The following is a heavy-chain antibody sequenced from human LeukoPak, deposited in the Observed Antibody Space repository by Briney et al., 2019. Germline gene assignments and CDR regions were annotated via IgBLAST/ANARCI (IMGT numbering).Heavy chain of an antibody. Sequence: PGGSLRLSCAASRFTVSSNHMNWVRQAPGKGLEWVSVIFSGGDTSYADSVKGRFTISRDSSKNTLFLQMNSLTPEDTAVYYCMRQGLGGAGRWGQGTLVTVSS. J-gene: IGHJ4*02. D-gene: IGHD6-19*01. CDR1: RFTVSSNH. CDR2: IFSGGDT. V-gene: IGHV3-66*02. CDR3: MRQGLGGAGR.